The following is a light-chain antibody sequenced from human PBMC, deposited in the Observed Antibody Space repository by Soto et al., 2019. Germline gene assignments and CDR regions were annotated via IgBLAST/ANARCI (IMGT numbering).Light chain of an antibody. Sequence: NFMLTQPHSVSESPGKTVTISCTGSSGSIASNYVQWYQQRPGSAPTTVIYEDNQRPSGVPDRFSGSIDSSSNSAPLTISGLKTEDEADYYCQSYDSSNWVFGGGTKLTVL. CDR1: SGSIASNY. V-gene: IGLV6-57*02. CDR3: QSYDSSNWV. CDR2: EDN. J-gene: IGLJ3*02.